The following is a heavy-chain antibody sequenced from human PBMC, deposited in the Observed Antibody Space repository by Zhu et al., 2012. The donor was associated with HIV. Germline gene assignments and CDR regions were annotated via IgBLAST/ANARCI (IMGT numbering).Heavy chain of an antibody. D-gene: IGHD2-21*02. J-gene: IGHJ4*02. Sequence: QVQPHESGPGLLRPSETLSLTCNVSDDSISWIRQFSGRGLEWIGNLHYGGRTYYNPSLKTRLSISTDRSRGQVTLKLRTVTAADAAIYYCTRLLRARVTSPSDVWGQGALVTVS. CDR1: DDSIS. CDR3: TRLLRARVTSPSDV. V-gene: IGHV4-59*12. CDR2: LHYGGRT.